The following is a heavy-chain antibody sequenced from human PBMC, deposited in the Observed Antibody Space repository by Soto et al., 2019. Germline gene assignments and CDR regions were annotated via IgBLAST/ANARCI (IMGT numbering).Heavy chain of an antibody. J-gene: IGHJ4*02. V-gene: IGHV4-34*01. CDR2: INHSGST. CDR3: ARGRMATGY. D-gene: IGHD5-12*01. CDR1: GGSFSGYY. Sequence: QVQLQQWGAGLLKPSETLSLTCAVYGGSFSGYYWSWIRQPPGKGLEWIGEINHSGSTNYNPSIKGRVTISVDTSKNQFSLKLSSVTAADTAVYYCARGRMATGYWGQGTLVTVSS.